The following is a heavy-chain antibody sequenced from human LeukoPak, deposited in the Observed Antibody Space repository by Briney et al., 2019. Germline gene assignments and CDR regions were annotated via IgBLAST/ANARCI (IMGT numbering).Heavy chain of an antibody. V-gene: IGHV4-38-2*02. Sequence: SETLSLTCTVSGYSISSGYYWGWIRQPPGKGLEWIGSIYHSGRTFYNPSLKSRVTISVDTSKNQFSLKLSSVTAADTAVYYCARLLGEEQVDTAMVTLGDSIDISNYFDYWGQGTLVTVSS. D-gene: IGHD5-18*01. CDR2: IYHSGRT. J-gene: IGHJ4*02. CDR3: ARLLGEEQVDTAMVTLGDSIDISNYFDY. CDR1: GYSISSGYY.